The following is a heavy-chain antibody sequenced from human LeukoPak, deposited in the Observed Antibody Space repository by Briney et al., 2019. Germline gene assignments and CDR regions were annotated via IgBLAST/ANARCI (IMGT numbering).Heavy chain of an antibody. CDR1: GYTFTVFY. Sequence: GASVKVSCKASGYTFTVFYVHWARQAPGQGLEWMGGIIPIFGTANYAQKFQGRVTITADESTSTAYMELSSLRSEDTAVYYCARKGADSSGPRAGYFDLWGRGTLVTVSS. CDR3: ARKGADSSGPRAGYFDL. D-gene: IGHD3-22*01. V-gene: IGHV1-69*01. J-gene: IGHJ2*01. CDR2: IIPIFGTA.